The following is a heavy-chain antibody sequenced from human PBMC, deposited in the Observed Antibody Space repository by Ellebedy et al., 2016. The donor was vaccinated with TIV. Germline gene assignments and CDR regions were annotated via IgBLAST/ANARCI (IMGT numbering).Heavy chain of an antibody. Sequence: GESLKISCAASEFTFSYYAMYWVRQAPGKGLEWVAVISHDGSTKYYADSVKGRFTISRDNSKNTLYLQMNSLTTEDTAVYYCARAVIGKEDFDYWGQGSLVSASS. J-gene: IGHJ4*02. CDR2: ISHDGSTK. V-gene: IGHV3-30-3*01. D-gene: IGHD3-10*01. CDR3: ARAVIGKEDFDY. CDR1: EFTFSYYA.